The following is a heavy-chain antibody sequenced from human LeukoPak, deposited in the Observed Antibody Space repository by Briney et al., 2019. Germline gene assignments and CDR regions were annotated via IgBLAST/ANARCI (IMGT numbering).Heavy chain of an antibody. Sequence: PGRSLRLSCAASGFSFSSYGMHWVRQAPGKGLEWVAVIWYDGSNKYYAEPVKGRFTISRDNAKNSLYLQMNSLRAEGTAVYYCARGRLWVVGATTYYDYWGQGTLVTVSS. J-gene: IGHJ4*02. CDR1: GFSFSSYG. D-gene: IGHD1-26*01. CDR2: IWYDGSNK. V-gene: IGHV3-33*01. CDR3: ARGRLWVVGATTYYDY.